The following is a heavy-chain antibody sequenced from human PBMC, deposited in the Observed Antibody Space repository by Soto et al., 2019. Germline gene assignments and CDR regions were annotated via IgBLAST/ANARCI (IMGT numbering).Heavy chain of an antibody. CDR2: IYYSGST. CDR3: ASGGAGDFWSGYYYYYGMDV. V-gene: IGHV4-39*01. J-gene: IGHJ6*02. D-gene: IGHD3-3*01. CDR1: GGSISSSSYY. Sequence: PSETLSLTCTVSGGSISSSSYYWGWIRQPPGKGLEWIGSIYYSGSTYYNPSLKSRVTISVDTSKNQFSLKLSSVTAADTAVYYCASGGAGDFWSGYYYYYGMDVWGQGTTVTVS.